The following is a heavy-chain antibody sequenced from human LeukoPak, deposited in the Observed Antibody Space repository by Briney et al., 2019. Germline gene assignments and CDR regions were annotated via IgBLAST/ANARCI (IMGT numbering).Heavy chain of an antibody. CDR1: GGSISSYY. D-gene: IGHD2-15*01. CDR2: IYYSGST. V-gene: IGHV4-59*01. J-gene: IGHJ4*02. CDR3: ARKNGRGYFDY. Sequence: PSETLSLTCTVSGGSISSYYWSWIRQPPGKGLEWIGYIYYSGSTNYNPSLKSRVTISVDTSKNQFSLKLSSVTAADTAVYYCARKNGRGYFDYWGQGTLITVSS.